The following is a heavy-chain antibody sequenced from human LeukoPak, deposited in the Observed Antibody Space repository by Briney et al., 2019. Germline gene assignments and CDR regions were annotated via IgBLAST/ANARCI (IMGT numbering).Heavy chain of an antibody. D-gene: IGHD6-13*01. CDR1: GFTFNTYL. CDR3: ATSVDTAAGPY. Sequence: PGGSLRLSCATSGFTFNTYLMTLVRQAPGKGLEWVANINHDGSATFYVDSVKGRFAISRDNAESSLHLQMNSLRAEDTALYYCATSVDTAAGPYWGQGTLVTVSS. CDR2: INHDGSAT. V-gene: IGHV3-7*01. J-gene: IGHJ4*02.